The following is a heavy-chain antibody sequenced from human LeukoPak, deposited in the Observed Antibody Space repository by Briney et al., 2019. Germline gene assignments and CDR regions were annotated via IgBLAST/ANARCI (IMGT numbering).Heavy chain of an antibody. CDR2: INPSGGST. V-gene: IGHV1-46*01. CDR1: GYTFTSYY. J-gene: IGHJ3*02. Sequence: GASVKVSCKASGYTFTSYYMHWVRQAPGQGLEWMGIINPSGGSTSYAQKFQGRVTMTRDTFTSTVYMELSSLRSEGTAVYYCARASLIYDSAFDIWGQGTMVTVSS. CDR3: ARASLIYDSAFDI. D-gene: IGHD3-10*01.